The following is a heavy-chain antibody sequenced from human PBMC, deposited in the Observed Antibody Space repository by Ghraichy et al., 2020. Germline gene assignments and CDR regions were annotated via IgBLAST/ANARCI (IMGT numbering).Heavy chain of an antibody. D-gene: IGHD6-19*01. J-gene: IGHJ5*02. CDR1: GGTFSSYS. V-gene: IGHV1-69*02. CDR3: ARHEGSSGGFDP. Sequence: SVKVSCKASGGTFSSYSIIWVRQAPGQGLEWMGRIIPLPDIANYAQKFQDRVTITADKSTSTAYMELSSLRSEDTAVYYCARHEGSSGGFDPWGQGTLVTVSS. CDR2: IIPLPDIA.